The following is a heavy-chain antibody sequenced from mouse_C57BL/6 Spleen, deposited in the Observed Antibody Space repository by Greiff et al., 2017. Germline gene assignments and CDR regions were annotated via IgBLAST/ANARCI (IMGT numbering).Heavy chain of an antibody. Sequence: EVQLQQSGPVLVKPGASVKMSCKASGYTFTDYYMNWVKQSHGKSLEWIGVINPYNGGPSYNQKFKGKATLTVDKSSSTAYMELNSLTSEYSAVYYCARTLTTVVAHFDYWGQGTTLTVSS. J-gene: IGHJ2*01. V-gene: IGHV1-19*01. CDR3: ARTLTTVVAHFDY. CDR1: GYTFTDYY. D-gene: IGHD1-1*01. CDR2: INPYNGGP.